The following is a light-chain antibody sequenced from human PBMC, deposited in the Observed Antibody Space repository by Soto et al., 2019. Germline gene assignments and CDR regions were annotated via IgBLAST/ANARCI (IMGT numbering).Light chain of an antibody. V-gene: IGLV2-18*01. CDR3: TLYTSVNTYV. CDR2: EAS. Sequence: QSALTQPPSVSGSPGQSVTISCTGTSTDFVSYNRVSWYQQPPGTAPKLIIYEASNRPSGVPDRFSGSKSGNTASLTISGLQAADEADYYCTLYTSVNTYVFGTGTKVTVL. CDR1: STDFVSYNR. J-gene: IGLJ1*01.